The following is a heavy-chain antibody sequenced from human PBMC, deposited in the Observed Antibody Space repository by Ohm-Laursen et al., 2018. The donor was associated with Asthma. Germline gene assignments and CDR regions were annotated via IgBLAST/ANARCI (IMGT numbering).Heavy chain of an antibody. J-gene: IGHJ3*02. CDR3: ARDGRNYYDSSGYYHVGAFDI. D-gene: IGHD3-22*01. Sequence: SLRLSCSAAGFTFSSYGMHWVRQAPGKGLEWVAVIWYDGSNKYYADSVKGRFTISRDNSKNTLYLQMNSLRAEDTAVYYCARDGRNYYDSSGYYHVGAFDIWGQGTMVTVSS. CDR2: IWYDGSNK. V-gene: IGHV3-33*01. CDR1: GFTFSSYG.